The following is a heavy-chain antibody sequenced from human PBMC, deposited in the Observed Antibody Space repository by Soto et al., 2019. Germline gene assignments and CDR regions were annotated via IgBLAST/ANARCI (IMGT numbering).Heavy chain of an antibody. CDR1: GYSFTSYW. V-gene: IGHV5-51*01. J-gene: IGHJ5*02. CDR3: ARAVPATGQGWFDP. D-gene: IGHD6-19*01. CDR2: IYPGDSDT. Sequence: GESLKISCKCSGYSFTSYWIGWVRQMPGKGLEWMGIIYPGDSDTRYSPSFQGQVTISADKSINTAYLQWSSLKASDTAMYYCARAVPATGQGWFDPWGQGTQVTVSS.